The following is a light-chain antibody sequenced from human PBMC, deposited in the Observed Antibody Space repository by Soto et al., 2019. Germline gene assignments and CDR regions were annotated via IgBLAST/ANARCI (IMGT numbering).Light chain of an antibody. CDR3: AAWDDSLNGREV. Sequence: QSVLTQPTSTSWTPGQTVTISCSGSSSNIGSNSVNWYQQLPGAAPKLLIYSNNQRPSGVPDRFSGSKSGTSASLAISGLQSEDEADYYCAAWDDSLNGREVFGTGTKVTVL. J-gene: IGLJ1*01. CDR1: SSNIGSNS. V-gene: IGLV1-44*01. CDR2: SNN.